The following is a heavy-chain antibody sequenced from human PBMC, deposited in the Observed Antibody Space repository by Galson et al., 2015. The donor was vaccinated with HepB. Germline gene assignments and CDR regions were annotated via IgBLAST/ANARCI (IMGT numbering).Heavy chain of an antibody. J-gene: IGHJ3*02. CDR1: GYTFTGYY. CDR3: ARDRAPIVVVVAATLDI. CDR2: INPNSGGT. Sequence: SVKVSCKASGYTFTGYYMHWVRQAPGQGLEWMGRINPNSGGTNYAQKFQGRVTMTRDTSISTAYMELSRLRSDDTAAYYCARDRAPIVVVVAATLDIWGQGTMVTVSS. V-gene: IGHV1-2*06. D-gene: IGHD2-15*01.